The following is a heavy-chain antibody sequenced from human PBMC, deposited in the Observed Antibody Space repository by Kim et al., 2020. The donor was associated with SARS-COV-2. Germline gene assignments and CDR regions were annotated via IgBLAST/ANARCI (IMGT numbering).Heavy chain of an antibody. CDR1: GYTFTSHY. Sequence: ASVKVSCKAFGYTFTSHYTHWVRQAPGQGLEWMGQINPTGDRTTSAQKFQGRVTMTRDTSTNTLYMELSGLRSEDTAVYYCAREAARAGKNFDYWGQGTL. CDR3: AREAARAGKNFDY. V-gene: IGHV1-46*01. J-gene: IGHJ4*02. CDR2: INPTGDRT. D-gene: IGHD6-13*01.